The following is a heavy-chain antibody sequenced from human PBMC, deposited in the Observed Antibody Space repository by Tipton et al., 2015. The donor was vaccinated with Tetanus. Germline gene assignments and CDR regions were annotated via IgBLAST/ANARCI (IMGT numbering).Heavy chain of an antibody. CDR1: GFRFDTYA. J-gene: IGHJ4*02. V-gene: IGHV3-9*01. CDR2: ITWNSGYI. D-gene: IGHD7-27*01. Sequence: SLRLSCAASGFRFDTYAMFWVRQVPGKGLEWVSGITWNSGYIGYADSVKGRFTTSRDNTKNSLFLQMSSLRAEDTALYYCVRDLNWGTGFWGPGTFGTLS. CDR3: VRDLNWGTGF.